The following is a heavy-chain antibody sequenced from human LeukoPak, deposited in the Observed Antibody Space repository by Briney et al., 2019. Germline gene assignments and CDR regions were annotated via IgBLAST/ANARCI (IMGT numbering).Heavy chain of an antibody. Sequence: PGGSLRLSCAAPGFTFSNYWMSWVRQAPGKGLEWVANIKQDGSEKYYVDSVKGRFTISRDNAKNSLYLQMNSLRAEDTAVYYCAGDFVVVVAATDYYYYGMDVWGQGTTVTVSS. J-gene: IGHJ6*02. CDR2: IKQDGSEK. D-gene: IGHD2-15*01. CDR1: GFTFSNYW. CDR3: AGDFVVVVAATDYYYYGMDV. V-gene: IGHV3-7*01.